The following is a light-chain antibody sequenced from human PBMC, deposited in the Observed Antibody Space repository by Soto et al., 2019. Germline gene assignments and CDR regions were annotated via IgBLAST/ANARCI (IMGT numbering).Light chain of an antibody. CDR1: QDISNY. CDR3: QLYDTVSPIT. Sequence: DIQMTQSPSSLSASVGDRVTITCQASQDISNYLNWYQQKPGKAPKLLIYDASNLETGVPSRFSGSGSGTDFTFTISSLQPEDIATYYCQLYDTVSPITFGQGTRLEIK. J-gene: IGKJ5*01. CDR2: DAS. V-gene: IGKV1-33*01.